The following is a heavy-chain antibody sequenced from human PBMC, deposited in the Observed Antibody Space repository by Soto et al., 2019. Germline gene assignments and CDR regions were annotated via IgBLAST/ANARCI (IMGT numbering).Heavy chain of an antibody. CDR1: GFSLSTSGVG. CDR3: AHWYSSSST. J-gene: IGHJ4*02. V-gene: IGHV2-5*02. Sequence: QITLKESGPTLVKPTQTLTLTCTFSGFSLSTSGVGVGWMRQPPGKALEWRARIYWDDEKRYSPSLKSRLTIPNDTSTNPVVLTTTNLDPVDTATYYCAHWYSSSSTWGQGTLVTVSS. D-gene: IGHD6-6*01. CDR2: IYWDDEK.